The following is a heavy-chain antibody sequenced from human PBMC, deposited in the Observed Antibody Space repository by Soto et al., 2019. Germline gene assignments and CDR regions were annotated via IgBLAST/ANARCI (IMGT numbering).Heavy chain of an antibody. D-gene: IGHD6-13*01. CDR2: IYHSGST. CDR3: ARGDVSEAAGDWYFDL. J-gene: IGHJ2*01. CDR1: GGSISSSNW. Sequence: QVQLQESGPGLVKPSGTLSLTCAVSGGSISSSNWWSWVRQPPGKGLEWIGEIYHSGSTNYNPSLKRRVTISVDKSKNQFSLKLSSVTAADTAVYYCARGDVSEAAGDWYFDLWGRGTLVTVSS. V-gene: IGHV4-4*02.